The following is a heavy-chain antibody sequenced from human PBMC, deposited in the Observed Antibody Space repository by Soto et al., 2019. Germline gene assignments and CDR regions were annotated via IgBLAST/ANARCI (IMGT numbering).Heavy chain of an antibody. CDR2: ISAYNGNT. Sequence: ASVKVSCKASGYTFTSYGISWVRQAPGQGLEWMGWISAYNGNTNYSQKFQGRVTITRDTSASTAYMELSSLRSEDTAVYYCARGKQQLVNWFDPWGQGTLVTVSS. CDR3: ARGKQQLVNWFDP. V-gene: IGHV1-18*01. CDR1: GYTFTSYG. J-gene: IGHJ5*02. D-gene: IGHD6-13*01.